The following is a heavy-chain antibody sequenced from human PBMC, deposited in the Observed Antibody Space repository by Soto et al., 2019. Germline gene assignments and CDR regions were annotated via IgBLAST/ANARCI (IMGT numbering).Heavy chain of an antibody. V-gene: IGHV4-34*01. CDR2: ISQSGST. CDR1: GQSFSGHT. Sequence: QVQLQQWGAGLLKPSETLSLTCAVYGQSFSGHTWSWIRQSPGKGLEWIGEISQSGSTYYNPSLKTRVTISADTSKNQFSLTLHSVTAADTGVFYCARGSGFAVIPGELEDVHYDYWGQGTLVSVSS. J-gene: IGHJ4*02. D-gene: IGHD2-2*01. CDR3: ARGSGFAVIPGELEDVHYDY.